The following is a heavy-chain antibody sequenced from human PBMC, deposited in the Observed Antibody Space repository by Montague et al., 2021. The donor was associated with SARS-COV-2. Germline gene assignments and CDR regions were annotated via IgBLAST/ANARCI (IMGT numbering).Heavy chain of an antibody. CDR3: ARVVTKFGVGDAFDS. CDR1: GGSISSGGYY. CDR2: IYYSGST. D-gene: IGHD3-3*01. J-gene: IGHJ4*02. Sequence: TLSLTCTVSGGSISSGGYYWGWIRQPPGKGLEWIGYIYYSGSTYYXXXLKSRVTISVDTSKNQFSLKLSSVTAADTAVYYCARVVTKFGVGDAFDSWGQGTLVTVSS. V-gene: IGHV4-31*03.